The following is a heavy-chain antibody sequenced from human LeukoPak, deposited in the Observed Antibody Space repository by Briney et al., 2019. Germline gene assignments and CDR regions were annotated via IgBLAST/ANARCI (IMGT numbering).Heavy chain of an antibody. CDR1: GFTVSSHY. J-gene: IGHJ4*02. CDR3: ARDSDYSGSGSPDY. D-gene: IGHD3-10*01. CDR2: IYGGGFI. V-gene: IGHV3-66*01. Sequence: RTGGSLRLSCAAPGFTVSSHYMSWVRQAPGKGPEWVSIIYGGGFINYADSVRGRFTISRDNSKNTLYLQMNSLRDEDTAVYYCARDSDYSGSGSPDYWGQGTLVTVSS.